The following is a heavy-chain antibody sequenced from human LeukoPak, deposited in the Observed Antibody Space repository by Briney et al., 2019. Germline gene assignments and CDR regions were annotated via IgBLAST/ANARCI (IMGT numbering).Heavy chain of an antibody. CDR3: ARNFESCGGDCYDY. J-gene: IGHJ4*02. Sequence: GESLKISCQGSGYTFTNYWIAWVRQMPGEGLEWMGIIYPGASDTRYSPSFQGQVTISADKSISTAYLQWSSLKASDTAMYYCARNFESCGGDCYDYWGQGTLVTVSS. V-gene: IGHV5-51*01. CDR2: IYPGASDT. D-gene: IGHD2-21*02. CDR1: GYTFTNYW.